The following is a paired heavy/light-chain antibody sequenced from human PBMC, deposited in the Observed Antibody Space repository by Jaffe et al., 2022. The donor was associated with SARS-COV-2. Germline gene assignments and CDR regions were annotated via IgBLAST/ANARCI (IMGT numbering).Heavy chain of an antibody. V-gene: IGHV3-11*01. CDR3: ARISYGDQTFFYYYMDV. D-gene: IGHD3-16*01. J-gene: IGHJ6*03. Sequence: QVQLVESGGGLVKPGGSLRLSCSASGFTFSDYYMIWIRQAPGKGLESVSYIGNSGTSIYFADSVRGRFSISRDNAKNSLDLQMNSLRADDTAVYYCARISYGDQTFFYYYMDVWGKGTTVTVSS. CDR1: GFTFSDYY. CDR2: IGNSGTSI.
Light chain of an antibody. J-gene: IGKJ4*01. CDR2: DAS. CDR1: QSVNSY. Sequence: EIVLTQSPASLSLSPGERATLSCRASQSVNSYLAWYQQKPGQAPRLLIYDASNRAAGIPARFSGSGSGTDFTLTISSLEPEDFAVYYCQQRSSWLTFGGGTKVEIK. CDR3: QQRSSWLT. V-gene: IGKV3-11*01.